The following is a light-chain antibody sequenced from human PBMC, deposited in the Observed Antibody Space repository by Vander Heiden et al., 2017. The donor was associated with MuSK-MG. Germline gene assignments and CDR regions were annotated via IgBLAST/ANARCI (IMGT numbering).Light chain of an antibody. V-gene: IGKV1-39*01. J-gene: IGKJ1*01. CDR2: AAS. CDR3: HGTDITGRT. Sequence: DIQMTQSPSSLSAYVGDRVTITCRASQSISSFLNWYQQKPGKAPKLLIYAASSLPGGVPSTFSGTGSGTEFTLTMSMLQPEDFATYYCHGTDITGRTFGQGTMVEIK. CDR1: QSISSF.